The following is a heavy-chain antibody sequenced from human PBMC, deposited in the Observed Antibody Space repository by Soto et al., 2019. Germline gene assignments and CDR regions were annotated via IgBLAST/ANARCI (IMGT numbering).Heavy chain of an antibody. Sequence: PSETLSLTCTVSGGSISSSSYYWGGIRQPPGKGLEWIGSIYYSGSTYYNPSLKSRVTISVDTSKNQFSLKLSSVTAADTAVYYCARDIVVVPAATRYYYGMDVWGQGTTVIV. J-gene: IGHJ6*02. CDR3: ARDIVVVPAATRYYYGMDV. CDR2: IYYSGST. V-gene: IGHV4-39*02. D-gene: IGHD2-2*01. CDR1: GGSISSSSYY.